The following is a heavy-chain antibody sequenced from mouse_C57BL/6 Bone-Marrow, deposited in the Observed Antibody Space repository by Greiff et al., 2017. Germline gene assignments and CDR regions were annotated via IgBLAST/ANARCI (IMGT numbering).Heavy chain of an antibody. V-gene: IGHV1-55*01. CDR3: ARDQPWFAY. Sequence: QVQLQQPGAELVKPGASVKMSCKASGYTFTSYWITWVKQRPGQGLEWIGDIYPGSGSTNYNEKFKSKATLTVATSSSTAYMQLSSLTSEDAAVYYCARDQPWFAYWGQGTLVTVSA. CDR2: IYPGSGST. J-gene: IGHJ3*01. CDR1: GYTFTSYW.